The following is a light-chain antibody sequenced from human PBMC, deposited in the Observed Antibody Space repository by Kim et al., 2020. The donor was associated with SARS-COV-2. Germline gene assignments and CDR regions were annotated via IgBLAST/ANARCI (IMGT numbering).Light chain of an antibody. CDR3: QQYGSSSYT. CDR2: GAS. CDR1: QSVSSSS. J-gene: IGKJ2*01. Sequence: EIVLTQSPGTLSLSPGERVTLSCRASQSVSSSSLAWYQQKPGQAPRLLIYGASSRATGIPDRFSGSGSGTDFTLTISRLEPEDFAVYYCQQYGSSSYTFGQGTKLEI. V-gene: IGKV3-20*01.